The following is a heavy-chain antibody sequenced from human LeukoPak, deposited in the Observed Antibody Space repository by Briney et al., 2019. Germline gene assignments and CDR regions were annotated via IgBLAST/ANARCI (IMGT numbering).Heavy chain of an antibody. J-gene: IGHJ4*02. Sequence: GGSLRLSCAASGFTFSDVWMTWVRQAPGKGLEWVGRIKRKSDGGTTDYAAPVKGRFTISRDDSKNALYLQMNSLKTEDSAVYYCTSTLGYWGQGTLVTVSS. CDR1: GFTFSDVW. CDR2: IKRKSDGGTT. V-gene: IGHV3-15*01. D-gene: IGHD3-16*01. CDR3: TSTLGY.